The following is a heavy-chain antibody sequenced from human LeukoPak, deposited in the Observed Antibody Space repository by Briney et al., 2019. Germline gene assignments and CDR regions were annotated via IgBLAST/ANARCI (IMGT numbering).Heavy chain of an antibody. J-gene: IGHJ4*02. CDR3: ARLTHYTIAAAGKVLDY. D-gene: IGHD6-13*01. Sequence: SETLSLTCAVYGGSFSGYYWSWIRQPPGKGLEWIGEISHSGSTNYNPSLKSRVTISVDTSKNQFSLKLSSVTAADTAVYYCARLTHYTIAAAGKVLDYWGQGTLVTVSS. V-gene: IGHV4-34*01. CDR1: GGSFSGYY. CDR2: ISHSGST.